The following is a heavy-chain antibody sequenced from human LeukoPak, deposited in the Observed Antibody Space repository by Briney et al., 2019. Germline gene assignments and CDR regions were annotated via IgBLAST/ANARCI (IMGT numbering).Heavy chain of an antibody. Sequence: GGSQRLSCAASGFTFSDYYMSWFRQAPGKGLEWVSYITGSGSTINYADSVKGRFSISRDNAKNSLFLQMNSLRAEDTAVYYCARDATNWPSHSPSDYWGQGTLVTVSS. CDR3: ARDATNWPSHSPSDY. J-gene: IGHJ4*02. V-gene: IGHV3-11*01. CDR2: ITGSGSTI. D-gene: IGHD1-1*01. CDR1: GFTFSDYY.